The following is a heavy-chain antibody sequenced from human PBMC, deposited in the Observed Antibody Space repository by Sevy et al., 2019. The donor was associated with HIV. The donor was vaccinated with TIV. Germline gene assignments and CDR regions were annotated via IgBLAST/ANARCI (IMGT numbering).Heavy chain of an antibody. J-gene: IGHJ4*02. V-gene: IGHV3-23*01. Sequence: GGSLRLSCAASGFTFSYYAMTWVRQAPGKGLEWVSAISGSGDTTYYAESVKGRFTISRDNSRGTLYLQINSLRAEDTAVYYCARNLDYYASGPPDSWGRGTLVTVSS. CDR3: ARNLDYYASGPPDS. CDR1: GFTFSYYA. CDR2: ISGSGDTT. D-gene: IGHD3-10*01.